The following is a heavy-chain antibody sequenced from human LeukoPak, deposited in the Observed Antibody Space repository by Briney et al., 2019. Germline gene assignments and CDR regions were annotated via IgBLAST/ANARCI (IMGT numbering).Heavy chain of an antibody. V-gene: IGHV1-18*01. Sequence: SVKVSCKASGYTFTSYGISWVRQAPGQGLEWMGWISAYNGNTNYAQKLQGRVTMTTDTSTSTAYMELRSLRSDDTAVYYCARCRNYDFWSGYSGYYYYYMDVWGKGTTVTVSS. CDR1: GYTFTSYG. CDR3: ARCRNYDFWSGYSGYYYYYMDV. J-gene: IGHJ6*03. CDR2: ISAYNGNT. D-gene: IGHD3-3*01.